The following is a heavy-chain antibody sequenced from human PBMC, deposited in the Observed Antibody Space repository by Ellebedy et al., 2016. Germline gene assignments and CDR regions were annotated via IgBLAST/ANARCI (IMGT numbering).Heavy chain of an antibody. CDR2: IYYSGST. Sequence: SETLSLTXTVSGGSVSSGSYYWSWIRQPPGKGLEWIGYIYYSGSTNYNPSLKSRVTISVDTSKNQFSLKLSSVTAADTAVYYCARAKTVTTIVDYYYGMDVWGQGTTVTVSS. CDR1: GGSVSSGSYY. J-gene: IGHJ6*02. CDR3: ARAKTVTTIVDYYYGMDV. V-gene: IGHV4-61*01. D-gene: IGHD4-17*01.